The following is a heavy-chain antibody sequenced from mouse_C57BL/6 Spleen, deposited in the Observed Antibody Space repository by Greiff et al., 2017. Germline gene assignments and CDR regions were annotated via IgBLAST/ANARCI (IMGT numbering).Heavy chain of an antibody. J-gene: IGHJ3*01. CDR3: ARDDGYGFAY. Sequence: QVHVKQSGAELARPGASVKLSCKASGYTFTSYGISWVKQRTGQGLEWIGEIYPRSGNTYYNEKFKGKATLTADKSSSTAYMELRSLTSEDSAVYFCARDDGYGFAYWGQGTLVTVSA. CDR2: IYPRSGNT. V-gene: IGHV1-81*01. CDR1: GYTFTSYG. D-gene: IGHD2-3*01.